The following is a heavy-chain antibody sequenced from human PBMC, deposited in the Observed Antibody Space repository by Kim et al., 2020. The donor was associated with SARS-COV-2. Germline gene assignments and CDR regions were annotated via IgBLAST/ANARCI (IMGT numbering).Heavy chain of an antibody. Sequence: GADDAESVKGRFTIYRDNAKRTLYLQMDSLTDDDTAVYYCARFAVVTGGDYWGQGTLVTVSS. CDR3: ARFAVVTGGDY. CDR2: GA. J-gene: IGHJ4*02. D-gene: IGHD2-21*01. V-gene: IGHV3-74*01.